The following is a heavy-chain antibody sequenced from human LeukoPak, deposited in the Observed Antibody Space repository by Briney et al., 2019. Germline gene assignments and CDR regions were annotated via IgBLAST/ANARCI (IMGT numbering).Heavy chain of an antibody. D-gene: IGHD2-2*01. Sequence: GASVKVSCKASGYTFTGYYMHWVRQAPGQGLEWMGLINPNSGGTNYAQKFQGRVTMTRDTSISTAYMELSRLRSDDTAVYYCARPEPDCSSTSCYMDVWGQGTTVTVSS. CDR3: ARPEPDCSSTSCYMDV. CDR2: INPNSGGT. J-gene: IGHJ6*02. CDR1: GYTFTGYY. V-gene: IGHV1-2*02.